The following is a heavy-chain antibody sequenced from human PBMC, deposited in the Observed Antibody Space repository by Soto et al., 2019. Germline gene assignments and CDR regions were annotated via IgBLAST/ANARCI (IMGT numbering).Heavy chain of an antibody. CDR1: GGTFSSYS. D-gene: IGHD1-26*01. V-gene: IGHV1-69*01. CDR2: IITIFGTA. CDR3: ARDGGSHSGGIDY. Sequence: QVQLVQSGAEVKKPGSSVKVYCKASGGTFSSYSINWVRQSPGHGLEWMGEIITIFGTANYAQKFQGRVTITADESQSTAYMELSSLRSDDTAVYYCARDGGSHSGGIDYWGQGTLVTVSS. J-gene: IGHJ4*02.